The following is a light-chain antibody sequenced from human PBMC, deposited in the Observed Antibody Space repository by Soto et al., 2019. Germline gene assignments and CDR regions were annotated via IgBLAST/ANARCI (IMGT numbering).Light chain of an antibody. CDR1: QSVSSSY. CDR2: GAS. Sequence: EIVLTQSPGTLSLSPGERTTFSCRASQSVSSSYLAWYQQKPGQAPRLLIYGASSRATGIPDRFSGSGSGTDFTLIISRLEPEDFEVYYCQQYGSSPWTFGQGTKVDIK. V-gene: IGKV3-20*01. J-gene: IGKJ1*01. CDR3: QQYGSSPWT.